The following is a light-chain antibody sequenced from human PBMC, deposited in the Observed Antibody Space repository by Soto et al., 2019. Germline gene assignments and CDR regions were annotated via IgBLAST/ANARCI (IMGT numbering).Light chain of an antibody. CDR1: PSVSRDF. CDR3: QQYGFAPT. V-gene: IGKV3-20*01. CDR2: GGS. J-gene: IGKJ1*01. Sequence: EIVLTQSPGTLSLSPGERDTLSCRASPSVSRDFLVWYQHKGGQPPRLLLYGGSIRATGIPDRFSGSGSGTDFTLHVSRLESEDVGVYYCQQYGFAPTFGQGNKVEIK.